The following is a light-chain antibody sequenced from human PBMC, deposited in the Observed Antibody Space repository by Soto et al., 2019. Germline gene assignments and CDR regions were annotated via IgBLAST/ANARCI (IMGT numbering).Light chain of an antibody. CDR3: SSYTGRSTVYV. V-gene: IGLV2-14*01. Sequence: QSALTQPASVSGSPGKSITISCTGTSRDVGGYNYVSWYQQHPGKAPKLMIYDVSNRHSGDSNRFSGSKSRNTDTLTIPGLQADDEADYYCSSYTGRSTVYVFGTGTKVTVL. J-gene: IGLJ1*01. CDR2: DVS. CDR1: SRDVGGYNY.